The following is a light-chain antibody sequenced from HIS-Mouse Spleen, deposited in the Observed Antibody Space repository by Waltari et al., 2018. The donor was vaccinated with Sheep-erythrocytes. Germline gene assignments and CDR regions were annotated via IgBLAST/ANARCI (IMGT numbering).Light chain of an antibody. CDR2: DVS. CDR3: CSYAGSYTLV. Sequence: QSALTQPRSVSGSPGQSVTISCTGTSSDVGGYNYVSWYQQHPGKAPKLMIYDVSKRPPGVPDLFFGSKSGTTASLPISGLQAEDEADYYCCSYAGSYTLVFGGGTKLTVL. CDR1: SSDVGGYNY. V-gene: IGLV2-11*01. J-gene: IGLJ2*01.